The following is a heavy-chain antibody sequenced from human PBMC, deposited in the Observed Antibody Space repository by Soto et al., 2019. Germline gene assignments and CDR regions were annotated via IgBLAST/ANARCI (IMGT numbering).Heavy chain of an antibody. D-gene: IGHD6-19*01. Sequence: GGSLRLSCAASGFTVSSNYMSWVRQAPGKGLEWVSVIYSGGSTYYADSVKGRFTISRDNSKNTLYLQMNSLRAEDTAVYYCASARIAVAGDYYYYGMDVWGQGTTVTVSS. CDR3: ASARIAVAGDYYYYGMDV. CDR2: IYSGGST. CDR1: GFTVSSNY. V-gene: IGHV3-53*01. J-gene: IGHJ6*02.